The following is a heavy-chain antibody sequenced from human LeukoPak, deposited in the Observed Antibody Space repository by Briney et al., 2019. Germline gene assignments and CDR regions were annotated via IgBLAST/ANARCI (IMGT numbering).Heavy chain of an antibody. Sequence: PGGSLRLSCAASGFTFSSSSMNWVRQAPGKGLEWVSSISSSSSYIYYADSVKGRVTISRDNAKNSLYLQMNGLRAVYTAVYYCARDRISYFDYWGQGTLVTVSS. J-gene: IGHJ4*02. CDR1: GFTFSSSS. CDR2: ISSSSSYI. V-gene: IGHV3-21*01. D-gene: IGHD3-3*02. CDR3: ARDRISYFDY.